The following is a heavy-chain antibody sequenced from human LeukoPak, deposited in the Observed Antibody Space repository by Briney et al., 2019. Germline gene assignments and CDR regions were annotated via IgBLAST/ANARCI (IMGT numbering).Heavy chain of an antibody. J-gene: IGHJ4*02. D-gene: IGHD1-14*01. CDR1: GFTFSNFA. V-gene: IGHV3-30-3*01. CDR3: ARDQVDRIWYFDY. CDR2: ISYDGDNE. Sequence: GRSLRLSCAASGFTFSNFAMHWVRQAPGKGLEWVAVISYDGDNEYYADSVKGQFTISRDNSKDRLYLQMNSLRPEDTAMYYCARDQVDRIWYFDYWGQGTLVTVSS.